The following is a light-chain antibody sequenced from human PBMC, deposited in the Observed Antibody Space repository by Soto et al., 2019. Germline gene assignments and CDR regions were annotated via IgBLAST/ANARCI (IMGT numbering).Light chain of an antibody. Sequence: DIQMTQSPSSLSASVGDRVTITCRASQSISSYLNWYQQKPGKAPQLLIYAAPRLQSGVPSRFSGSGSGTDFTLTISSLQPEDFATYYCQQSYSTPRTFVQGTKVEIK. CDR3: QQSYSTPRT. J-gene: IGKJ1*01. CDR2: AAP. CDR1: QSISSY. V-gene: IGKV1-39*01.